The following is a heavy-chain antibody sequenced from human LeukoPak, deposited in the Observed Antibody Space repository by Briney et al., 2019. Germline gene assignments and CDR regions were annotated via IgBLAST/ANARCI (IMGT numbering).Heavy chain of an antibody. V-gene: IGHV3-21*01. J-gene: IGHJ4*02. CDR1: GFTFSSYG. CDR3: ARDRSPGNFDY. D-gene: IGHD3-10*01. CDR2: ISGSDRRT. Sequence: PGGSLRLSCAASGFTFSSYGMSWVRQAPGKGLEWDSVISGSDRRTYYADSVKGRFTISRDNAKNSLYLQMNSLRAEDTAVYYCARDRSPGNFDYWGQGTLVTVSS.